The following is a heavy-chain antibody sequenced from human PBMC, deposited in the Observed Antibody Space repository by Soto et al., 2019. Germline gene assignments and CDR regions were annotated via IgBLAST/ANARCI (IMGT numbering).Heavy chain of an antibody. V-gene: IGHV3-15*07. CDR3: AKEKISTSCCNWFDP. CDR2: IQGKSDGGSK. J-gene: IGHJ5*02. D-gene: IGHD2-2*01. Sequence: GGSLRLSCAASSFSVNNAWMNWVRKATRKGLEWVGRIQGKSDGGSKYYADSVKGRFTISRDNSKNTLYLQMNSLRAEDTAVYYCAKEKISTSCCNWFDPWGQGTLVTVSS. CDR1: SFSVNNAW.